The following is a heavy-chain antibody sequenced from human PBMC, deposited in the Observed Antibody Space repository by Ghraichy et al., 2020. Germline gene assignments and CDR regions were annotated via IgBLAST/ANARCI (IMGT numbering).Heavy chain of an antibody. CDR2: LSSTGGST. J-gene: IGHJ4*02. CDR1: GFTFNSYA. Sequence: GGSLRLSCAASGFTFNSYAMSWVRQAPGKGLEWVSSLSSTGGSTYYADSVQGRFTISRDNSKNTLSLQMNSLRVEDTAVYYCAKRVNSNSNVDHWGQGTLVTVSS. CDR3: AKRVNSNSNVDH. D-gene: IGHD2-8*01. V-gene: IGHV3-23*01.